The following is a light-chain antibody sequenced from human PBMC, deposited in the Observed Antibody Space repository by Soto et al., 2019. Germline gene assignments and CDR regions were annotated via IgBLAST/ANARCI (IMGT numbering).Light chain of an antibody. CDR1: QSVTSY. CDR3: QQRSSWPIT. J-gene: IGKJ5*01. V-gene: IGKV3-11*01. Sequence: EIVVTQSPATPSLSPGERATLSCRASQSVTSYLAWYQQRPGQAPRLLINDASRRATGIPDRFSGSGSGADFTLTISSLEPEDFAVYYCQQRSSWPITFGQGTRLEIK. CDR2: DAS.